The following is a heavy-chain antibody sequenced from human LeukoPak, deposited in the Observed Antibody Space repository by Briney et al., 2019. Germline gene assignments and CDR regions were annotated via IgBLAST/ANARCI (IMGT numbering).Heavy chain of an antibody. J-gene: IGHJ4*02. Sequence: ASVKVSCKASGYTFTSYDINWVRQATGQGLEWMGWMNPNSGNTGYAQKFQGRVTMTRNTSISTAYMELSSLRSEDTAVYYCARVGWFGELRPFDYWGQGTLVTVSS. CDR3: ARVGWFGELRPFDY. V-gene: IGHV1-8*01. CDR2: MNPNSGNT. D-gene: IGHD3-10*01. CDR1: GYTFTSYD.